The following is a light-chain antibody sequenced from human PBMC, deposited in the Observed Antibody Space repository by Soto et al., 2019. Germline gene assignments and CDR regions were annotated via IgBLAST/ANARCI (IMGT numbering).Light chain of an antibody. CDR3: NSHTSGDFRV. CDR1: SSDIGRYDH. J-gene: IGLJ1*01. V-gene: IGLV2-14*01. CDR2: EVS. Sequence: QSVLTQPASVSGSPGQSITISCTGSSSDIGRYDHVSWYQHHPGKAPKLLISEVSSRPSGVSTRFSGSKSGYTASLTISGLQAEDEADYYCNSHTSGDFRVFGTGTKLTVL.